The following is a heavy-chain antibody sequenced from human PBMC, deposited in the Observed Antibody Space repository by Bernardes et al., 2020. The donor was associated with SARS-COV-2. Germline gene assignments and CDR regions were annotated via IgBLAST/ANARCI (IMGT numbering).Heavy chain of an antibody. Sequence: ASVKVSCKTSGYTFTAYYIYWVRQAPGQGLEWIGRINPTGGDTNYAQKFQGRVTMTRDTSITTAYMELSRLRSDDTAMYYCAREFDTVATDFDSWGQGTLVSVSS. V-gene: IGHV1-2*06. CDR1: GYTFTAYY. CDR2: INPTGGDT. CDR3: AREFDTVATDFDS. J-gene: IGHJ4*02. D-gene: IGHD4-17*01.